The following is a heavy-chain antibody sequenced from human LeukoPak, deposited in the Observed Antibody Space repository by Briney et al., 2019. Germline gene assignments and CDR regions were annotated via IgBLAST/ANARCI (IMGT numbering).Heavy chain of an antibody. Sequence: SETLSLTCGVSGGSFSDYYWSWIRQPPGKGLEWIGEVIRSGATSSNPSLKSRVTISMDASKNQVSLRLRSVTAADTAVYYCARGRFIDYYFDYWGQGSLVTVSS. V-gene: IGHV4-34*01. CDR2: VIRSGAT. D-gene: IGHD3-16*02. CDR3: ARGRFIDYYFDY. CDR1: GGSFSDYY. J-gene: IGHJ4*02.